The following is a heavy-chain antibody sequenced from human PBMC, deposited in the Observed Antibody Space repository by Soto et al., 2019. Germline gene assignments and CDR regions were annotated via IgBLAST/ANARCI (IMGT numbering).Heavy chain of an antibody. CDR3: ARMASAGTLNWFDP. CDR1: GDTFSSHG. D-gene: IGHD6-13*01. J-gene: IGHJ5*02. V-gene: IGHV1-8*01. CDR2: MNPGSGQT. Sequence: ASVKVSCKASGDTFSSHGISWVRQAAGQGLEWLGWMNPGSGQTGYASKFQGRVAMTRDASTGTSHLELSSLTSDDTTVYYCARMASAGTLNWFDPWGQGTLVTVSS.